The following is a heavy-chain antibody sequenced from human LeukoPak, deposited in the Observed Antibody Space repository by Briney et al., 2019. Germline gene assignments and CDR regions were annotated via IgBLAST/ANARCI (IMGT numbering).Heavy chain of an antibody. J-gene: IGHJ4*02. CDR3: ATERGNYFEY. V-gene: IGHV3-7*05. CDR1: GFIFSTYT. Sequence: PGGSLRLSCAASGFIFSTYTMNWVRQAPGKGLEWVANIRQDGSEKYYVDSVKGRFINSRDNAKNLLYLQMNSLRAEDTAVYYCATERGNYFEYWGQGTLVTVSS. D-gene: IGHD3-10*01. CDR2: IRQDGSEK.